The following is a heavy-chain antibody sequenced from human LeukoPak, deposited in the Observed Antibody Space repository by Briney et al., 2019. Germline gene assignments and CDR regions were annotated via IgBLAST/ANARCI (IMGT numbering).Heavy chain of an antibody. J-gene: IGHJ5*02. CDR1: GFSFSSYG. V-gene: IGHV3-30*02. CDR2: IRYDGSNK. D-gene: IGHD3-3*01. CDR3: ARSGYYTLRWFDP. Sequence: GGSLRLSCAASGFSFSSYGMHWVRQAPGKGLEWAAFIRYDGSNKYYADSVKGRFTISRDNSKNTLYLQMNSLRAEDTAVYYCARSGYYTLRWFDPWGQGTLVTVSS.